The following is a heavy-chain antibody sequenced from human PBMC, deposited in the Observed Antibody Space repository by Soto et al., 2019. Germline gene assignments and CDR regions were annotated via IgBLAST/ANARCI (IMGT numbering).Heavy chain of an antibody. CDR2: IIPIFGTA. D-gene: IGHD6-13*01. Sequence: SVKVSCKASGGTLSSYAISWVRQAPGQGLEWMGGIIPIFGTANYAQKFQGRVTITADESTSTAYMELSSLRSEDTAVYYCARHRVAAAALGYYGMDVWGQGTTVTVSS. CDR3: ARHRVAAAALGYYGMDV. V-gene: IGHV1-69*13. J-gene: IGHJ6*02. CDR1: GGTLSSYA.